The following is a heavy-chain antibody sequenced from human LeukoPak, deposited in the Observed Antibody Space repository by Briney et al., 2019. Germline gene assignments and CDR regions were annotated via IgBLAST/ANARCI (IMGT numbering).Heavy chain of an antibody. CDR1: GFNFGNYG. Sequence: GRSLRLSCAAFGFNFGNYGIHWVRQAPGKGLEWVAIISYDGNNKYYADSVKGRFTISRDNAKNSLYLQMNSLRAEDTAVYYCARWFGEFGPLNWFDPWGQGTLVTVSS. V-gene: IGHV3-30*03. D-gene: IGHD3-10*01. J-gene: IGHJ5*02. CDR3: ARWFGEFGPLNWFDP. CDR2: ISYDGNNK.